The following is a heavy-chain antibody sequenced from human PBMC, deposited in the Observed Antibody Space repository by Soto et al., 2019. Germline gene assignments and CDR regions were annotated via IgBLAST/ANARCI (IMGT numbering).Heavy chain of an antibody. V-gene: IGHV4-34*01. CDR2: VNQSGST. CDR3: ARGIGYCSSINCYSSRRLRFDS. CDR1: GGSFSGYY. Sequence: QVQLQQWGAGLLKPSETLSLTCAVYGGSFSGYYWTWFRQSPEKGLEWIGEVNQSGSTYYNPSLKTRVTISVHTPKNQFSLKMSSVTAADTAVYYCARGIGYCSSINCYSSRRLRFDSWGQGTLVTVSS. D-gene: IGHD2-2*01. J-gene: IGHJ4*02.